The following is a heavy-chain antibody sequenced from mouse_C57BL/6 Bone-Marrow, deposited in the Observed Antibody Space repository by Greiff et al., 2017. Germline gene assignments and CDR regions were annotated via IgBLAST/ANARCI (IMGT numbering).Heavy chain of an antibody. J-gene: IGHJ4*01. Sequence: VKVVESGAELARPGASVKLSCKASGYTFTSYGISWVKQRTGQGLEWIGEIYPRSGNTYYNEKFKGKATLTADKSSSTAYMELRSLTSEDSAVYFCARETAQAYYAMDYWGQGTSVTVSS. CDR2: IYPRSGNT. CDR3: ARETAQAYYAMDY. D-gene: IGHD3-2*02. CDR1: GYTFTSYG. V-gene: IGHV1-81*01.